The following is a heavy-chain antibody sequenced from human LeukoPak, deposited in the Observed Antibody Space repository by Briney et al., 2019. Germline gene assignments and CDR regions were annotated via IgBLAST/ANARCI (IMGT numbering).Heavy chain of an antibody. D-gene: IGHD3-3*01. Sequence: SETLSLTCTVSGGSISSYYWSWIRQPAGKGPEWIGRIYTSGSTNYNPSLKSRVTMSVDTSKNQFSLKLSSVTAADTAVYYCAREGYYDFWSGYYENWFDPWGQGTLVTVSS. CDR2: IYTSGST. CDR1: GGSISSYY. J-gene: IGHJ5*02. V-gene: IGHV4-4*07. CDR3: AREGYYDFWSGYYENWFDP.